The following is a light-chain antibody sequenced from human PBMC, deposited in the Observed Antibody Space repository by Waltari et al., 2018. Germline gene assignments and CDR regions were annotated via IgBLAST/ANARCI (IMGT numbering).Light chain of an antibody. CDR3: QQRNNWPIT. CDR1: QSASNF. CDR2: DTS. V-gene: IGKV3-11*01. Sequence: EIVLTQSPGTLSLSPGERATLSCRASQSASNFLAWYQQKPGQAPRLLIYDTSNRATGVPARFSGSWSGTDFTLTINSLEPDDFAVYFCQQRNNWPITFGQGTRLEIK. J-gene: IGKJ5*01.